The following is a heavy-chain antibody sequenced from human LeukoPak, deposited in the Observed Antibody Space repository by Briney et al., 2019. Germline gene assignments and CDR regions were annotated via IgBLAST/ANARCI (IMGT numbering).Heavy chain of an antibody. V-gene: IGHV4-31*03. CDR1: GGSISSGGYY. Sequence: PSQTLSLTCTVSGGSISSGGYYWSWIRQHPGKGLEWIGYIYYSGSTYYDPSLKSRVTISVDTSKSQFSLKLSSVTAADTAVYYCASFLWDGDYALDYWGQGTLVTVSS. CDR2: IYYSGST. CDR3: ASFLWDGDYALDY. D-gene: IGHD4-17*01. J-gene: IGHJ4*02.